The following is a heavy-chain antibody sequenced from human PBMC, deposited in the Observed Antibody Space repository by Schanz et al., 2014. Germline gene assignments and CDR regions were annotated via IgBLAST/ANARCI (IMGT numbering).Heavy chain of an antibody. CDR3: AREVGLYDRGWFDP. Sequence: QVQLVQSGAEVRKPGSSVKVSCEASGGTFTSLGISWVRQAPGQGLEWMGIINPSGGGTSYALRFQDRVTVTRDTSRSTVYMELSSLRSEDTAVYYCAREVGLYDRGWFDPWGQGTLVTVSS. CDR2: INPSGGGT. V-gene: IGHV1-46*01. D-gene: IGHD3-22*01. CDR1: GGTFTSLG. J-gene: IGHJ5*02.